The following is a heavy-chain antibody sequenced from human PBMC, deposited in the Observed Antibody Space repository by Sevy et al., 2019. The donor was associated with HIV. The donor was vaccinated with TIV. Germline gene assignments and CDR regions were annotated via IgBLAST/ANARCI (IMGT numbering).Heavy chain of an antibody. CDR2: IKSKADGGTA. V-gene: IGHV3-15*01. J-gene: IGHJ1*01. Sequence: GGSLRLSCAASGFTFADAWMTWVRQAPGKGLEWVGPIKSKADGGTADYAAPVNTRFTNSRDDSKYMLFLQMNSLKTADKAVYYYTTDAGFIPWYAFQHWGQGRLVTVSS. D-gene: IGHD6-13*01. CDR1: GFTFADAW. CDR3: TTDAGFIPWYAFQH.